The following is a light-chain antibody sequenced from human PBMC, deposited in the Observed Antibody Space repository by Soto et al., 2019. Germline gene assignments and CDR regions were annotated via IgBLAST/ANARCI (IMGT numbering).Light chain of an antibody. CDR3: QSYDSSLSGVV. V-gene: IGLV1-40*01. CDR1: SSNIGAGYD. J-gene: IGLJ2*01. CDR2: GNS. Sequence: SVLTQPPSVSGDPGQRVTISCTGISSNIGAGYDVHWYQQLPGTAPKLLIYGNSNRPSGVPDRFSGSKSGTSASLAITGLQAEDEADYYCQSYDSSLSGVVFGGGTKVTVL.